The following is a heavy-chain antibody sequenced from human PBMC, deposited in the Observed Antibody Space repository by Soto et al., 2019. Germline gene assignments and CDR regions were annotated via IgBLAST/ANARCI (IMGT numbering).Heavy chain of an antibody. CDR2: IYHSGGT. D-gene: IGHD1-1*01. J-gene: IGHJ4*02. Sequence: QVQLQESGPGLVKPSETLYLTCTVSGGSVSTYGYYWSWIRQPPGQGLEWIGYIYHSGGTNYNPSFKSRVTMLVDTSKNKFSLKLNSVTAADTAVYYCAREGRAGTTAADYCGQGTLVTVSS. CDR3: AREGRAGTTAADY. CDR1: GGSVSTYGYY. V-gene: IGHV4-61*08.